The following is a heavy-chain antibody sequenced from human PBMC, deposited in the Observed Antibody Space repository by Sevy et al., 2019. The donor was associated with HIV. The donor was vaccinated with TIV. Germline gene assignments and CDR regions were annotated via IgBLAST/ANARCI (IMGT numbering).Heavy chain of an antibody. Sequence: GGSLRLSCAASGFTFSSYAMSWVRQAPGKGLEWVSTFSFGCGKINYANSVKGRFTIARDNSKNTLYLQMHSLRAEDTAVYYCAREGCSKPHDYWGQGTLVTVSS. J-gene: IGHJ4*02. CDR3: AREGCSKPHDY. V-gene: IGHV3-23*01. CDR2: FSFGCGKI. D-gene: IGHD3-10*02. CDR1: GFTFSSYA.